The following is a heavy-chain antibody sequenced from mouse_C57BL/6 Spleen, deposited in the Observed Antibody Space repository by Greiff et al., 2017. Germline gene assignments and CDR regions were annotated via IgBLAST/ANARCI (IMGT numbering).Heavy chain of an antibody. V-gene: IGHV1-50*01. J-gene: IGHJ2*01. Sequence: VQLQQPGAELVKPGASVKLSCKASGYPFTSYWMQWVKQRPGQGLEWIGEIYPSDSYTNYNQKFKGKATLTADTSSSTAYMQLSSLPSEDSAVYYGGRGDQAFDYWGQGTTLTVSS. CDR1: GYPFTSYW. CDR3: GRGDQAFDY. D-gene: IGHD3-2*02. CDR2: IYPSDSYT.